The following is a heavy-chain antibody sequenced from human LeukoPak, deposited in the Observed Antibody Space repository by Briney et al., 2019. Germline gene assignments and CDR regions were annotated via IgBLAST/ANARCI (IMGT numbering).Heavy chain of an antibody. V-gene: IGHV1-46*01. D-gene: IGHD3-22*01. J-gene: IGHJ5*02. CDR3: ARTLTSGYYWFDP. CDR1: GYTFTSYY. CDR2: INPSGGST. Sequence: ASVKVSCKASGYTFTSYYMHWVRQAPGQGLEWMGIINPSGGSTSYAQKFQGGVTMTRDTSTSTVYMELSSLRSEDTAVYYCARTLTSGYYWFDPWGQGTLVTVSS.